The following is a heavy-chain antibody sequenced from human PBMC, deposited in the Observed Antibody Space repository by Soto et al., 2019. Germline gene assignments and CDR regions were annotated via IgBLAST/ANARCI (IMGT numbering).Heavy chain of an antibody. Sequence: AETLSLSCAVYGGSFSGYYWSWIRQPPGKGLEWIGEINHSGSTNYNPSLKSRVTISVDTSKNQFSLRLSSVTSADTAVYYCARESTYSSSPNYWGQGTLVTSPQ. CDR2: INHSGST. CDR3: ARESTYSSSPNY. V-gene: IGHV4-34*01. D-gene: IGHD6-13*01. CDR1: GGSFSGYY. J-gene: IGHJ4*02.